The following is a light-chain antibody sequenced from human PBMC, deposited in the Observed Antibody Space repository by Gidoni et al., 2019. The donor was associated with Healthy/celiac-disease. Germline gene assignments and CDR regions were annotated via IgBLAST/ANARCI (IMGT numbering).Light chain of an antibody. CDR1: QSISSY. CDR3: QQSYSTPLFT. V-gene: IGKV1-39*01. Sequence: DIQMTQSPSSLSASVGDRVTITCRASQSISSYLNWYQQKPGKAPKLLIYASSSFQRGVPSRFSGSGSGTDFTLTISSLQPEDFATYYCQQSYSTPLFTFGPGTKVDIK. CDR2: ASS. J-gene: IGKJ3*01.